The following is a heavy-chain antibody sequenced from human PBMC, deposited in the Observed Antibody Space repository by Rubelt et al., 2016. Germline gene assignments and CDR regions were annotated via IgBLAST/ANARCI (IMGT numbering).Heavy chain of an antibody. CDR3: ARGVVDFRY. CDR1: GGSFSGYY. V-gene: IGHV4-34*01. CDR2: INHSGST. D-gene: IGHD2-15*01. Sequence: QVQLQQWGAGLLKPSETLSLTCAVYGGSFSGYYWSWIRQPPGKGLEWLGEINHSGSTNYNPSLKSRVPISVDTSKNQLPLKLSSVTAADTAVYYCARGVVDFRYWGQGTLVTVSS. J-gene: IGHJ4*02.